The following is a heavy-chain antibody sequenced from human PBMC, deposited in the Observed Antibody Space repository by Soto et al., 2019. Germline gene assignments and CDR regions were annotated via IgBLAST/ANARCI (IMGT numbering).Heavy chain of an antibody. CDR2: ISYDGSNK. V-gene: IGHV3-30*18. CDR1: GFTFSSYG. J-gene: IGHJ6*02. Sequence: HPGGSLRLSCAASGFTFSSYGMHWVRQAPGKGLEWVAVISYDGSNKYYADSVKGRFTISRDNSKNTLYLQMNSLRAEDTAVYYCANSRRAAPSWYCYGMDVWGQGTTVTVSS. D-gene: IGHD6-6*01. CDR3: ANSRRAAPSWYCYGMDV.